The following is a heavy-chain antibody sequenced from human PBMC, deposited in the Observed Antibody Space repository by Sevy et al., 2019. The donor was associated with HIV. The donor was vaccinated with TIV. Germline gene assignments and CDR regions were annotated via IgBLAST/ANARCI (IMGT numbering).Heavy chain of an antibody. V-gene: IGHV1-2*02. Sequence: ASVKVSCKASGYTFTDYYMHWVRQAPGQGLEWMGWINPNSGGTNYAQKFQGRVTMTRDTSISTAYMELRRLRSDDTAGYYCAGDRRMRSSGWKRGEYFQDWGQGTLVTVSS. CDR1: GYTFTDYY. D-gene: IGHD6-19*01. J-gene: IGHJ1*01. CDR3: AGDRRMRSSGWKRGEYFQD. CDR2: INPNSGGT.